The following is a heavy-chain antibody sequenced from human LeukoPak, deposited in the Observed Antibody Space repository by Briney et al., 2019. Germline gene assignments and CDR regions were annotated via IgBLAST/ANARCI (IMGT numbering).Heavy chain of an antibody. CDR3: ARDRARIAVAGGYNWFDP. V-gene: IGHV1-2*02. CDR1: GYTFTGYY. Sequence: VASVKVSCKASGYTFTGYYMHWVRQAPGQGLEWMGWINPNSGGTNYAQKFQGRVTMTRDTSISTAYMELSRLRSDDTAVYYCARDRARIAVAGGYNWFDPWGQGTLVTVSS. D-gene: IGHD6-19*01. J-gene: IGHJ5*02. CDR2: INPNSGGT.